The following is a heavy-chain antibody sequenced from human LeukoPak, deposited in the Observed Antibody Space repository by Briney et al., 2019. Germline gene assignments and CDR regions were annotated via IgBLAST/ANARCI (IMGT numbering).Heavy chain of an antibody. V-gene: IGHV1-18*01. CDR1: GYTCINYG. CDR2: VNPNNGDT. J-gene: IGHJ4*02. CDR3: ARGYSYSFDY. D-gene: IGHD5-18*01. Sequence: ASVKVCCRASGYTCINYGISWVRQAPGQGLEYVGHVNPNNGDTRFQEKVQGRVAMARDTTTSTAYMEVGSLRSGDKAVYYCARGYSYSFDYWGQGTLVTVSS.